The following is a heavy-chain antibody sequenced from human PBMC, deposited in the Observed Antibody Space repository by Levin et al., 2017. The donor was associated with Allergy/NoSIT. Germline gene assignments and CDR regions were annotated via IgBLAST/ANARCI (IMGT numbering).Heavy chain of an antibody. J-gene: IGHJ4*02. CDR3: ATDCGGGRCYSGCFGN. Sequence: GASVKVSCKVSEYTLTELPVQWVRQAPGKGLEWMGGFDPEDGEAIYAQKFQGRITVAEDTSTDTAYMELTNLRSEDTAVYYCATDCGGGRCYSGCFGNWGQGTPVTVSS. V-gene: IGHV1-24*01. D-gene: IGHD2-15*01. CDR1: EYTLTELP. CDR2: FDPEDGEA.